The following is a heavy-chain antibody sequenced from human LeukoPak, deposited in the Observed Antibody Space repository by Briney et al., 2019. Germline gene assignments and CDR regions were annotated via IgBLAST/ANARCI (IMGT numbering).Heavy chain of an antibody. CDR2: ISYDGSNK. Sequence: PGGSPRLSCAASGFTFSNYGMHWVRQAPGKGLEWVALISYDGSNKYYADSVRGRFTISRDNSKNTLYLQMNSLRAEDTAVYYCAKDLSSGSSIYCMDVWGQGTTVTVSS. J-gene: IGHJ6*02. D-gene: IGHD3-10*02. CDR1: GFTFSNYG. V-gene: IGHV3-30*18. CDR3: AKDLSSGSSIYCMDV.